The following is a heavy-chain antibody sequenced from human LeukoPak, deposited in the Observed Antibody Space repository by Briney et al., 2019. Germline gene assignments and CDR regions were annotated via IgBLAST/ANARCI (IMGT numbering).Heavy chain of an antibody. CDR1: GFTFSSYA. D-gene: IGHD3-10*01. V-gene: IGHV4-34*01. Sequence: GSLRLSCAASGFTFSSYAMSWVRQPPGKGLEWIGEINHSGSTNYNPSLKSRVTISVDTSKNQFSLKLSSVTAADTAVYYCARTYYYGSGSYYNPRGYFDYWGQGTLVTVSS. J-gene: IGHJ4*02. CDR3: ARTYYYGSGSYYNPRGYFDY. CDR2: INHSGST.